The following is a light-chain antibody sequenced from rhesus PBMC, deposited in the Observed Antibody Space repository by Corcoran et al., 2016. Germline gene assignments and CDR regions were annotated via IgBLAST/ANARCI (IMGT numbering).Light chain of an antibody. V-gene: IGKV3-35*01. CDR1: QSVSSS. Sequence: EIVLTQSPATLSLSPGERATLSCRASQSVSSSLAWYQQKPGQAPRLLIYDASRRAPGIPDRFSGSGSGTDFTLTISSLEPEDVGGYYCQQYSNWPLTFGGGTKVELK. J-gene: IGKJ4*01. CDR2: DAS. CDR3: QQYSNWPLT.